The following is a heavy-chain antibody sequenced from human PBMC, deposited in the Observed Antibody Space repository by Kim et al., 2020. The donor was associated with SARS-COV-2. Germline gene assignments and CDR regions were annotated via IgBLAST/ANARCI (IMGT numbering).Heavy chain of an antibody. D-gene: IGHD3-10*01. V-gene: IGHV4-39*07. J-gene: IGHJ4*02. CDR2: T. CDR3: ARWEATMDFDY. Sequence: TYYNPSLKSRVTISLDTSKNQFSLKLSSVTAADTAVYHCARWEATMDFDYWGQGTQVTVSS.